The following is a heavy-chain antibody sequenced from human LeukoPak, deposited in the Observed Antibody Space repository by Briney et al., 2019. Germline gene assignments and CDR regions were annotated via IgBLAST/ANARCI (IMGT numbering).Heavy chain of an antibody. J-gene: IGHJ4*02. CDR1: GFTFSSYG. Sequence: AGGSLRLSCAASGFTFSSYGMHWVRQAPGKGLEWVAFIRYDGSNKYYADSVKGRFTISRDNSKNTLYLQMNSLRAEDTAVYYCAKDTGYSSSSGAGFDYWGQGTLVTVSS. D-gene: IGHD6-6*01. V-gene: IGHV3-30*02. CDR3: AKDTGYSSSSGAGFDY. CDR2: IRYDGSNK.